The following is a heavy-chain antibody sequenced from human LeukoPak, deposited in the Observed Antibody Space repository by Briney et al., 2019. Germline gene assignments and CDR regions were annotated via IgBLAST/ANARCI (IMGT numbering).Heavy chain of an antibody. CDR1: GYTFTSYA. D-gene: IGHD3-16*02. CDR3: AREGMYYDYVWGSYRRNWFDP. CDR2: INTNTGNP. J-gene: IGHJ5*02. Sequence: GASVKVSCKASGYTFTSYAMNWVRQAPGQGLEWMGWINTNTGNPTYAQGFTGRFVFSLDTSVSTAYLQISSLKAEDTAVYYCAREGMYYDYVWGSYRRNWFDPWGQGTLVTVSS. V-gene: IGHV7-4-1*02.